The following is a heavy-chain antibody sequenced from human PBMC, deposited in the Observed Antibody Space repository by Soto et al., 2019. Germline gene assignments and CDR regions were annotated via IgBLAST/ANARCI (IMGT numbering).Heavy chain of an antibody. CDR3: ARGKRDYYYYYMDV. CDR1: GYTFTSYD. CDR2: MNPNSGNT. J-gene: IGHJ6*03. Sequence: ASLKVSCKASGYTFTSYDINWVRQATGQGLEWMGWMNPNSGNTGYAQKFQGRVTMTRNTSISTAYMELSSLRSEDTAVYYCARGKRDYYYYYMDVWGKGTTVTVSS. V-gene: IGHV1-8*01.